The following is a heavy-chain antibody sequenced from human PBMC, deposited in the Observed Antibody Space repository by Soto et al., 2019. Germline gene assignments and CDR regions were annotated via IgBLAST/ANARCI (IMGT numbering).Heavy chain of an antibody. CDR3: ASESCDDDWDYFDY. D-gene: IGHD2-15*01. V-gene: IGHV1-18*01. CDR2: ISAYNGNT. J-gene: IGHJ4*02. CDR1: GYTFTSYG. Sequence: GASVKVSCKASGYTFTSYGISWVRQAPGQGLEWMGWISAYNGNTNYAQKLQGRVTMTTDTSTSTAYMELRSLRSDDTAVYYCASESCDDDWDYFDYWSQGTLVTVSS.